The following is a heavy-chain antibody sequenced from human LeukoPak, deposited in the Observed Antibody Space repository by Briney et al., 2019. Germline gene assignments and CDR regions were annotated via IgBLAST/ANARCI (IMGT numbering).Heavy chain of an antibody. CDR3: ARGGIQVSGIDEFDY. D-gene: IGHD6-19*01. J-gene: IGHJ4*02. V-gene: IGHV3-13*01. CDR1: GFTFIDNV. Sequence: GGSLRLSCAASGFTFIDNVMHWVRQVIGKGLEWVSAIGVRGDTHYSGSVKGRFTISRENAESSLYLQMNSLRAEDTAVYYCARGGIQVSGIDEFDYWGQGTLVTVSS. CDR2: IGVRGDT.